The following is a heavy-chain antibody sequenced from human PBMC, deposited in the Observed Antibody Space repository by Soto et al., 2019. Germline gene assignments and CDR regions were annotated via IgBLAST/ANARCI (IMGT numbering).Heavy chain of an antibody. CDR2: ISGYNENP. Sequence: QVQLVQSGAEVKKPGASVKVSCKASGYTFTRYGFSWVRQAPGQRLEWMGWISGYNENPNYAQKFRGRVTMTTDTSTSTAYMELRSLRSDDTALYYCARDIHGDYPDYWGQGTLVTVSS. J-gene: IGHJ4*02. D-gene: IGHD4-17*01. CDR3: ARDIHGDYPDY. V-gene: IGHV1-18*01. CDR1: GYTFTRYG.